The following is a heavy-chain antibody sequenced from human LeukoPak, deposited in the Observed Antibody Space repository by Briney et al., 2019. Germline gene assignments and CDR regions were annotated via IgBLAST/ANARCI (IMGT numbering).Heavy chain of an antibody. J-gene: IGHJ4*02. V-gene: IGHV3-23*01. CDR1: GFTFSSHG. D-gene: IGHD4-23*01. CDR3: ARRLGGNSGHFDS. Sequence: GGSLRLSCAASGFTFSSHGMNWVRQAPGEGLEWVSGISGSGRDTYFADAVKGRFTVSKDNFRNTLYLQMNRLRVDDTAVYYCARRLGGNSGHFDSWGQGTPVTVSS. CDR2: ISGSGRDT.